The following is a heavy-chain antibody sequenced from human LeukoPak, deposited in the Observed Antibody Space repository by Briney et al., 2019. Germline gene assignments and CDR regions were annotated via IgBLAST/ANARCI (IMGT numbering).Heavy chain of an antibody. J-gene: IGHJ4*02. CDR3: ARLSRDSYSKRYYFDY. Sequence: ASETLSLTCAVSGYSISSGYYWGWIRQPPGKGLEWIGSIYHSGSTYYNASVKSRVTISVDTSKNQFYLQLSSVTAADTAVYYCARLSRDSYSKRYYFDYWGQGTLVTVSS. V-gene: IGHV4-38-2*01. CDR2: IYHSGST. CDR1: GYSISSGYY. D-gene: IGHD5-24*01.